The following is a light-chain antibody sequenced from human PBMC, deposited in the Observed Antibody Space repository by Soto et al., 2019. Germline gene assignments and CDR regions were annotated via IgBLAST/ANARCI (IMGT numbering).Light chain of an antibody. J-gene: IGLJ3*02. CDR2: YDD. V-gene: IGLV1-36*01. Sequence: QSVLTQPPSFSAAPRQRVTVAWYARSSNIGNNAVTWYQQLPGKAPKLLLHYDDRVPSGVSDRFSGSKSGTSASLAISGLQSEDEADYYCAAWDDRLNGPVVGGGTKLTVL. CDR3: AAWDDRLNGPV. CDR1: SSNIGNNA.